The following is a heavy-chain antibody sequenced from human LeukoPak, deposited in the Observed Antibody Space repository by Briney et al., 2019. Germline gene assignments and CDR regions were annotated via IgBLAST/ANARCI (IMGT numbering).Heavy chain of an antibody. J-gene: IGHJ3*02. V-gene: IGHV3-66*01. CDR3: ARDREVRGVNAFDI. D-gene: IGHD3-10*01. Sequence: GGSLRLSCAASGFTVSSNYMSWVRQAPGKGLEWVSVIYSGGSTYYADSVKGRFTISRDNSKNTLYLQMNSLRAEDTAVYYCARDREVRGVNAFDIWGQGTMVTVSS. CDR1: GFTVSSNY. CDR2: IYSGGST.